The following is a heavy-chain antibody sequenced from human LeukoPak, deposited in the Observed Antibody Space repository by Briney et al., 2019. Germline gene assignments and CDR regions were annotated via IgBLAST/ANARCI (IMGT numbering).Heavy chain of an antibody. CDR2: ISSSGSTI. V-gene: IGHV3-11*01. J-gene: IGHJ4*02. CDR3: AKAGAVVVVAAKYFDY. D-gene: IGHD2-15*01. Sequence: GGSLRLSCAASGFTFSDYYMSWIRQAPGKGLEWVSYISSSGSTIYYADSVKGRFTISRDNSKNTLYLQMNGLRAEDTAVYYCAKAGAVVVVAAKYFDYWGQGTLVTVSS. CDR1: GFTFSDYY.